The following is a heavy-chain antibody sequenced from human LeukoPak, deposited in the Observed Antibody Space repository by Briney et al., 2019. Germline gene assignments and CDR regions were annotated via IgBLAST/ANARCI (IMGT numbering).Heavy chain of an antibody. J-gene: IGHJ4*02. V-gene: IGHV1-69*10. CDR2: IIPILGIA. D-gene: IGHD3-9*01. CDR1: GGTFSSYA. CDR3: ARAKAGILTGYSLYYFDY. Sequence: GASVKVSCKASGGTFSSYAISWVRQAPGQGLEWMGGIIPILGIANYAQKFQGRVTITADKSTSTAYMELSSLRSEDTAVYYCARAKAGILTGYSLYYFDYWGQGTLVTVSS.